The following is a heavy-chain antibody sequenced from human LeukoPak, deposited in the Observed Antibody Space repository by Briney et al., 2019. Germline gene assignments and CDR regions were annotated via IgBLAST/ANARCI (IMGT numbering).Heavy chain of an antibody. Sequence: GGSLRLSCGASGFTFSNYWMTWVRQAPGKGLEWVATINQDGRVKYYVGSVKGRFTISRDNAKNSLYLQMNSLRVDDTAVYHCATDSFSISSISLPGADAFDIWGQGTMVTVSS. J-gene: IGHJ3*02. D-gene: IGHD3-3*02. CDR2: INQDGRVK. CDR3: ATDSFSISSISLPGADAFDI. V-gene: IGHV3-7*01. CDR1: GFTFSNYW.